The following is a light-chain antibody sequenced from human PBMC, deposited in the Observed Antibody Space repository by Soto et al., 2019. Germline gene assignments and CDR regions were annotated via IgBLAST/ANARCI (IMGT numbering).Light chain of an antibody. J-gene: IGKJ2*01. CDR2: GAS. Sequence: EIVLTQSPGTLCLSTGERATLSCRASQSVSSSYLAWYQQKPGQAPRLLIYGASSRATGFPDRFSGSGSGTDFTLTISRLEPEDFAVYYCQQYGSSPTFGQGTKLEIK. V-gene: IGKV3-20*01. CDR1: QSVSSSY. CDR3: QQYGSSPT.